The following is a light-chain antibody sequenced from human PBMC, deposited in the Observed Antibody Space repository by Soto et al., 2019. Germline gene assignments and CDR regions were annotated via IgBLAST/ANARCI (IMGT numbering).Light chain of an antibody. CDR3: QQYNSYSHT. V-gene: IGKV1-5*01. J-gene: IGKJ1*01. Sequence: DIQMTQSPSTLSASVGDRVTITCRASQSISSWLAWYQQKPGKAPKLLIYDASSLESGVPSRFSGSGSGTEFTLTSSSLQPEDFATYYCQQYNSYSHTFGQGTQVDIK. CDR1: QSISSW. CDR2: DAS.